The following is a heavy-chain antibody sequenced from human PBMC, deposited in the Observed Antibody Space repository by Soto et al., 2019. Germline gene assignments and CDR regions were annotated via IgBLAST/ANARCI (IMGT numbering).Heavy chain of an antibody. V-gene: IGHV3-66*01. D-gene: IGHD6-19*01. CDR3: AREKPGIAVAGTAVYYGMDV. CDR2: IYSGGST. Sequence: PGGSLRLSCAASGFTVSSNYMSWVRQAPGKGLEWVSVIYSGGSTYYADSVKGRFTISRDNSKNTLYLQMNSLRAEDTAVYYCAREKPGIAVAGTAVYYGMDVWGQGTTVTVSS. CDR1: GFTVSSNY. J-gene: IGHJ6*02.